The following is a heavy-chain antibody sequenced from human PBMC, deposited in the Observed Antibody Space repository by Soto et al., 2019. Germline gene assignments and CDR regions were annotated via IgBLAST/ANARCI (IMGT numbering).Heavy chain of an antibody. CDR3: ARDRPSGPYYVDY. Sequence: GGSLRLSCAASGFTFSSYSMNWVRQAPGKGLEWVSYISSSSSTIYYADSVKGRFTISRDNAKNSLYLQMNSLRAEDAAVYYCARDRPSGPYYVDYWGRGTLVTVSS. D-gene: IGHD3-10*01. CDR1: GFTFSSYS. CDR2: ISSSSSTI. V-gene: IGHV3-48*04. J-gene: IGHJ4*02.